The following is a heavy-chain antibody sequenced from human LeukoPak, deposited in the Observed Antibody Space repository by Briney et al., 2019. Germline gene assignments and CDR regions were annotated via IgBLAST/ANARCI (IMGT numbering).Heavy chain of an antibody. V-gene: IGHV3-30*18. J-gene: IGHJ4*02. Sequence: PGGSLRLSCAASGFTFSSYGMHWVRQAPDKGLEWVAGISYDGSNKYYADSVKGRFTISRDNSKNTLYLQMNSLRAEDTAVYYCAKDRLSSHYYDSSGYYLHWGQGTLVTVSS. CDR2: ISYDGSNK. CDR3: AKDRLSSHYYDSSGYYLH. D-gene: IGHD3-22*01. CDR1: GFTFSSYG.